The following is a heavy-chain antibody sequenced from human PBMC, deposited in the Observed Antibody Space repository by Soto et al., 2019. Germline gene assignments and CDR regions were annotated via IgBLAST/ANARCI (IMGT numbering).Heavy chain of an antibody. Sequence: GGSLRLSCAASGFMFRSYAMHWVRQAPGKGLEWVAGIWYDGSTKYYGDSVKGRYSISRDNSKNMLDLQMNSLRAEDTAVYYCARVASSSSWHIPHFDQWGQGTLVTVSS. D-gene: IGHD6-13*01. CDR2: IWYDGSTK. CDR1: GFMFRSYA. CDR3: ARVASSSSWHIPHFDQ. J-gene: IGHJ4*02. V-gene: IGHV3-33*01.